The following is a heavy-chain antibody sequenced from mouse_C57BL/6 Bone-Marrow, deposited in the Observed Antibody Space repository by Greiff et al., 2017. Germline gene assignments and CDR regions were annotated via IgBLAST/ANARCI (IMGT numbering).Heavy chain of an antibody. CDR3: ARGSIYYYGSSPFLDY. V-gene: IGHV3-1*01. Sequence: DVKLQESGPGMVKPSQSLSLTCTVTGYSITSGYDWHWIRHFPGNKLEWMGYISYSGSTNYNPSLKSRISITHDTSKNHFFLKLNSVTTEDTATYYCARGSIYYYGSSPFLDYWGQGTTLTVSS. D-gene: IGHD1-1*01. CDR1: GYSITSGYD. CDR2: ISYSGST. J-gene: IGHJ2*01.